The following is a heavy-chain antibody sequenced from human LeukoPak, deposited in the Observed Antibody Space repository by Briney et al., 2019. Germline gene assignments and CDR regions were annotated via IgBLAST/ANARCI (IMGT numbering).Heavy chain of an antibody. D-gene: IGHD3-16*01. J-gene: IGHJ4*02. Sequence: SEALSLTCTVSGGSMSSYYWTWIRQPAGKGLEWIGRIYTTGTSESTHYSPSLKSRVTMSVDTSKNQFSLRLSSVTAADTAVYYCARGDGYVWGSPLFWGQGILVTVSS. CDR2: IYTTGTSEST. CDR3: ARGDGYVWGSPLF. V-gene: IGHV4-4*07. CDR1: GGSMSSYY.